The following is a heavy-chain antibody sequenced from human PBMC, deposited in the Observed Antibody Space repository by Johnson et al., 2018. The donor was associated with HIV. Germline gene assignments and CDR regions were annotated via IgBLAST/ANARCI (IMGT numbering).Heavy chain of an antibody. V-gene: IGHV3-66*01. CDR2: LYSGGST. D-gene: IGHD2-15*01. Sequence: VQLVESGGGLVQPGGSLRLSCAASGFTVSSNYMSWVRQAPGKGLEWVSVLYSGGSTYYADSVKGRFTISRDNSKNTLYLQMNSLRAEDTAVYYCARACSGGSCYEEKSPDAFDIWGQGTMVTVSS. CDR3: ARACSGGSCYEEKSPDAFDI. CDR1: GFTVSSNY. J-gene: IGHJ3*02.